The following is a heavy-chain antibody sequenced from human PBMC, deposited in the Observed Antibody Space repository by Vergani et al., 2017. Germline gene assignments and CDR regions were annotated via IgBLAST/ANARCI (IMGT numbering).Heavy chain of an antibody. CDR2: INHSEST. V-gene: IGHV4-34*01. J-gene: IGHJ6*03. CDR1: GGSFSGYY. CDR3: ARAGGYGDYYYYYMDV. Sequence: QVQLQQWGAGLLKPSETLSLTCAVYGGSFSGYYWSWIRQPPGKGLEWIGEINHSESTNYNPSLKSRVTISVDTSKNQFSLKLSSVTAADTAVYYCARAGGYGDYYYYYMDVWGKGTTVTVSS. D-gene: IGHD4-17*01.